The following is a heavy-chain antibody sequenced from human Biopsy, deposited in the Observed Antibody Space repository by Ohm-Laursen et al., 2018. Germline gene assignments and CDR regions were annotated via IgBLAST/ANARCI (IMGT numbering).Heavy chain of an antibody. CDR3: ARDLRGHWFFDL. CDR1: GFIFSDYY. Sequence: SLRLSCAASGFIFSDYYMSWIRQAPGKGLEWVSNINSVGTIYYADSVRGRFTISRDNAKNSLYLQMYSLRVEDTAVFYCARDLRGHWFFDLWGRGTLVTVSS. V-gene: IGHV3-11*04. J-gene: IGHJ2*01. CDR2: INSVGTI. D-gene: IGHD5/OR15-5a*01.